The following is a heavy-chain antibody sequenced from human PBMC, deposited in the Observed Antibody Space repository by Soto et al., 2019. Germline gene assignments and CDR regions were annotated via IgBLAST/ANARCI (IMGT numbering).Heavy chain of an antibody. CDR3: ARDTPRHDFWSGYSDS. D-gene: IGHD3-3*01. Sequence: ESGGDLVQPGGSLRLSCEASGFSLTSHAMSWVRQAPGMGLEWVSAISRSGDSTYYGASVKGRFIVSRDNSKNIVYIQMKKLRVEDTAVYYCARDTPRHDFWSGYSDSWGPGNLVAVSS. CDR2: ISRSGDST. CDR1: GFSLTSHA. J-gene: IGHJ4*02. V-gene: IGHV3-23*01.